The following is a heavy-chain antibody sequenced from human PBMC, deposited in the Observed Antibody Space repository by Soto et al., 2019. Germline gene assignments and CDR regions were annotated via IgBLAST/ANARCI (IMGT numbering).Heavy chain of an antibody. CDR3: TTVSPADFWSGYYTRVLYFDY. D-gene: IGHD3-3*01. CDR2: IKSKTDGGTT. Sequence: PGGSLRLSCASSGFTFSNAWMNWVRQAPGKGLEWVGRIKSKTDGGTTDYAAPVKGRFTISRDDSKNTLYLQMNSLKTEDTAVYYCTTVSPADFWSGYYTRVLYFDYWGQGSLVTVSS. J-gene: IGHJ4*02. V-gene: IGHV3-15*07. CDR1: GFTFSNAW.